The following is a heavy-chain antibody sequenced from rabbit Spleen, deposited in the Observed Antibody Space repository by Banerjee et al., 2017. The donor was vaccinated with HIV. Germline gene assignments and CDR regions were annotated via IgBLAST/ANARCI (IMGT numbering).Heavy chain of an antibody. D-gene: IGHD1-1*01. CDR2: INVVTGKA. V-gene: IGHV1S40*01. CDR1: GFSFSSGDW. J-gene: IGHJ4*01. Sequence: QSLEESGGDLVKPGASLTLTCTASGFSFSSGDWMYWVRQAPGKGLTWIACINVVTGKAVYASWAKGRFTFSRTSSTTVTLQMTSLTAADTATYFCARDLTNIIGWNFGWWGPGTLVTVS. CDR3: ARDLTNIIGWNFGW.